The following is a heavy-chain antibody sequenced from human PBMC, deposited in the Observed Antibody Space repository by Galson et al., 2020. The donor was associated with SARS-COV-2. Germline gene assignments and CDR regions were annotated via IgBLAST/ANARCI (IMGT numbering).Heavy chain of an antibody. Sequence: GGSLILSCAASGFTVSSNYMSWVRQAPGKGLEWVSVIYSGGTTDYADSVKGRFTISRDNSKNTLYLQMNTLRAEDTAVYYCARDYFDTSGYFIDFWGQGTLVTVSS. CDR3: ARDYFDTSGYFIDF. V-gene: IGHV3-53*01. CDR1: GFTVSSNY. J-gene: IGHJ4*02. CDR2: IYSGGTT. D-gene: IGHD3-22*01.